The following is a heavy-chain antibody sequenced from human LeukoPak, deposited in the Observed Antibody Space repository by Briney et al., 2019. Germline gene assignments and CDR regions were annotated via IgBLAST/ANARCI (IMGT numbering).Heavy chain of an antibody. CDR2: ISSRSSSI. Sequence: GGSLRLSCAASGFTFNTYTMNWVRQAPGKGLEWVSYISSRSSSIYYADSVKGRFTLSRDNAKNSLYLQMNSLRDEDTAVYYCARGDYGDRDLDYWGQGTLVTVSS. CDR3: ARGDYGDRDLDY. V-gene: IGHV3-48*02. D-gene: IGHD4-17*01. J-gene: IGHJ4*02. CDR1: GFTFNTYT.